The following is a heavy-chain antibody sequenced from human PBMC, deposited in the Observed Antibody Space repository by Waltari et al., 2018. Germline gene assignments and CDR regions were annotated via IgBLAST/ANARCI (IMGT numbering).Heavy chain of an antibody. CDR1: GFTFSSYG. J-gene: IGHJ4*02. V-gene: IGHV3-30*02. D-gene: IGHD3-22*01. Sequence: QVQLVESGGGVVQPGGSLRLSCAASGFTFSSYGMHWVRQAPGNGLEWVAFIRYDGSNKYYADSVKGRFTISRDNSKNTLYLQMNSLRAEDTAVYYCAKSGDRYYDSSGYHRFDYWGQGTLVTVSS. CDR2: IRYDGSNK. CDR3: AKSGDRYYDSSGYHRFDY.